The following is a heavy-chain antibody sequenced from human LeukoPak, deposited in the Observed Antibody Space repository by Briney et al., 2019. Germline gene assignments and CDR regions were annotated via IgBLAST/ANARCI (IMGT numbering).Heavy chain of an antibody. D-gene: IGHD6-6*01. CDR3: ARGGQLVWYLDL. CDR1: GGTFSSYA. V-gene: IGHV1-69*04. Sequence: ASVKVSCKASGGTFSSYAISWVRQAPGQGLEWMGRIIPILGIANYAQKFQGRVTITADKSTSTAHMELSSLRSEDTAVYYRARGGQLVWYLDLWGRGTLVTVSS. J-gene: IGHJ2*01. CDR2: IIPILGIA.